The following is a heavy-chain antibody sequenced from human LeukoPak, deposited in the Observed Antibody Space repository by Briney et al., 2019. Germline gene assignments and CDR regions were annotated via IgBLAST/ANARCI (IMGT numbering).Heavy chain of an antibody. CDR2: ITGSTGNT. Sequence: GGSLRLSCAASGFTFSNYAMSWVRQAPGKGLEWVSAITGSTGNTYYADSVKGRFTISRDNSKSTLYLQMSNLRAGDTAIYSCAKSPLASCSGVKCYPLDYWGQGTLVTVPS. J-gene: IGHJ4*02. V-gene: IGHV3-23*01. CDR3: AKSPLASCSGVKCYPLDY. D-gene: IGHD2-15*01. CDR1: GFTFSNYA.